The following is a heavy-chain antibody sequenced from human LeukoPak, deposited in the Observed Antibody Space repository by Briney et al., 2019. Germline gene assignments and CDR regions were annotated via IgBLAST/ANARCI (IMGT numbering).Heavy chain of an antibody. D-gene: IGHD2-2*02. CDR3: AKAASKDIVVVPAAIRSYYYYMDV. CDR2: INGGGDTT. CDR1: GFNFSTYA. J-gene: IGHJ6*03. Sequence: GGSLRLSCAASGFNFSTYAMSWVRQAPGKGLEWVSGINGGGDTTYYADSVKGRFTISRDNSKNTLYLQMNSLRAEDTAVYYCAKAASKDIVVVPAAIRSYYYYMDVRGKGTTVTVSS. V-gene: IGHV3-23*01.